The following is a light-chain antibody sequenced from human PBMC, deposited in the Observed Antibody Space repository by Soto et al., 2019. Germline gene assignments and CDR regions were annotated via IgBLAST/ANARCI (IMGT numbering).Light chain of an antibody. Sequence: EIVLTQSPGSLSFSPGERATLSCRASQSVSSSYLAWYQQKPGQAPRLLIYGASSRATGIPDRFSGSGSGTDFTLTISRLEPEDFAVYYCQQYGSSLSVTFGQGTRLESK. V-gene: IGKV3-20*01. CDR2: GAS. CDR1: QSVSSSY. CDR3: QQYGSSLSVT. J-gene: IGKJ5*01.